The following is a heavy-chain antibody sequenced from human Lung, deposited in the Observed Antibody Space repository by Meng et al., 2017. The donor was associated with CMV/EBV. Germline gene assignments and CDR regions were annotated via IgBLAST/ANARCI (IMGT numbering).Heavy chain of an antibody. CDR3: ALTTVNWFDP. CDR2: IYYNGNT. J-gene: IGHJ5*02. D-gene: IGHD4-17*01. CDR1: GGSMGRGTYH. V-gene: IGHV4-39*07. Sequence: SCTVSGGSMGRGTYHWAWIRQPPGKGLEWIGSIYYNGNTFYNPSLKSRVTISGDTSKNQFSLKVNSLTAADTAVYYCALTTVNWFDPWGHGTLVTSPQ.